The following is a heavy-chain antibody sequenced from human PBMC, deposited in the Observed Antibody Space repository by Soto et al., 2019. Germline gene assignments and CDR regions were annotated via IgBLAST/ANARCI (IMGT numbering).Heavy chain of an antibody. D-gene: IGHD1-26*01. V-gene: IGHV3-72*01. J-gene: IGHJ4*02. Sequence: EVQLVESGGGLVQPGGSLRLSCAASGFTFSDHYMDWVRQAPGKGLEWVGRSRNKASRYRTEYAASVKGRFTIASDESKNSLYLQMNSLKTEDTDVYYCARFSGSYARGFDYWGQGALVTVSS. CDR1: GFTFSDHY. CDR3: ARFSGSYARGFDY. CDR2: SRNKASRYRT.